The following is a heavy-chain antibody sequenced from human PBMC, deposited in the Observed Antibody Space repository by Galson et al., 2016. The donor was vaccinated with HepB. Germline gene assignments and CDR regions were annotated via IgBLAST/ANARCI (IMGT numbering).Heavy chain of an antibody. CDR2: IYSGGTT. Sequence: SLRLSCAASGFTVINNYMNWVRQAPGKGLEWVSVIYSGGTTYYADSVKGRFTISRDNSKNTVYLQMDSLRAEDTARYYCARDSSYCGGDCLDYWGQGTLVTVSS. D-gene: IGHD2-21*01. J-gene: IGHJ4*02. CDR1: GFTVINNY. CDR3: ARDSSYCGGDCLDY. V-gene: IGHV3-66*01.